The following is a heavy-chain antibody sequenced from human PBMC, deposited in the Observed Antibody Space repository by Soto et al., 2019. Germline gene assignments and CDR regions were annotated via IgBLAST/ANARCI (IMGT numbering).Heavy chain of an antibody. Sequence: QVQLQESGPGLVKPSQTLSLTCTVSGGSISSGDYYWSWIRQPPGKGLEWIGYIYYSGSTYYNPSLKRHVTISVDTSKNQFSLKLSSVTAADTAVYYCATSGSRRHYYYYYGMDVWGQGTTVTVSS. D-gene: IGHD1-26*01. V-gene: IGHV4-30-4*01. CDR1: GGSISSGDYY. J-gene: IGHJ6*02. CDR2: IYYSGST. CDR3: ATSGSRRHYYYYYGMDV.